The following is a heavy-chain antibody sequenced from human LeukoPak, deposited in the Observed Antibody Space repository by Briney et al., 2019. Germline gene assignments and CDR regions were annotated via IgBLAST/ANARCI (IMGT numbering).Heavy chain of an antibody. CDR2: INYSEST. D-gene: IGHD2-2*01. CDR3: ARVPAAREPIDY. CDR1: GGSISSYY. V-gene: IGHV4-59*01. J-gene: IGHJ4*02. Sequence: SETLSLTCTLSGGSISSYYWSWIRQPPGKGLEWIGYINYSESTNYNPSLKSRVTISIDTSKNQISLKLSAVTAADTGVYYCARVPAAREPIDYWGQGTLVTVSS.